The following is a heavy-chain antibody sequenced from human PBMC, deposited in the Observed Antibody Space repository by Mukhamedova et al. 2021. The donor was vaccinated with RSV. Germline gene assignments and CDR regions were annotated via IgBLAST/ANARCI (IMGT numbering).Heavy chain of an antibody. V-gene: IGHV5-10-1*01. Sequence: GKGLEWMGRIDPTDSYTNYSPSFQGHVTISADKSINTAYLQWSSLKASDTAVYYCASPGNYYDTTGFYSYSNHWGQGTLLTVSS. CDR3: ASPGNYYDTTGFYSYSNH. D-gene: IGHD1-1*01. CDR2: IDPTDSYT. J-gene: IGHJ1*01.